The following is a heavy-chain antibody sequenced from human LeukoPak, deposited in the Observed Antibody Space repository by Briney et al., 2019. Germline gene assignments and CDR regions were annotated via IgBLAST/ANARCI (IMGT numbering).Heavy chain of an antibody. J-gene: IGHJ6*03. Sequence: SETLSLTCTVSGGSIRNYYWTWIRQPPGKGLEWIGYISDGGGSNYNPSLKSRVTISVDTSKNQFSLKLSSVTAADTAVYYCARFPGGAEYRHYYYMDVWGTGTAVTVSS. D-gene: IGHD1-14*01. CDR2: ISDGGGS. V-gene: IGHV4-59*01. CDR3: ARFPGGAEYRHYYYMDV. CDR1: GGSIRNYY.